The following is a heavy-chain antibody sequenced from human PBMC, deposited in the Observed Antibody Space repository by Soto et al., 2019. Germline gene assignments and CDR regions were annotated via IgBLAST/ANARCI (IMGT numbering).Heavy chain of an antibody. V-gene: IGHV3-53*04. Sequence: EVQQEESGGGLVQPGGSLRLSCAASGFTISSNYMSWVRQAPGKGLEWVSVIYSGGSTYYADSVKGRFTISRHNSKNTLYLQMNSLRAEDTAVYYCAREGGHGWFDPWGQGTLVTVSS. CDR2: IYSGGST. J-gene: IGHJ5*02. CDR1: GFTISSNY. CDR3: AREGGHGWFDP.